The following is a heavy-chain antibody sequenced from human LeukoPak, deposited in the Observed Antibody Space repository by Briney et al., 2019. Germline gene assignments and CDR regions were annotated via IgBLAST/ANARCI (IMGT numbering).Heavy chain of an antibody. V-gene: IGHV3-7*01. CDR3: ARDKGGSYVLSYGMDV. J-gene: IGHJ6*02. CDR1: GFTFSSYW. D-gene: IGHD1-26*01. Sequence: PGGSLRLSCAASGFTFSSYWMSWVRQAPGKGLEWVANIKQDGSEKYYVDSVKGRFTISRDNAKNSLYLQMNSLRAEDTAVYYCARDKGGSYVLSYGMDVWGQGTTVTVSS. CDR2: IKQDGSEK.